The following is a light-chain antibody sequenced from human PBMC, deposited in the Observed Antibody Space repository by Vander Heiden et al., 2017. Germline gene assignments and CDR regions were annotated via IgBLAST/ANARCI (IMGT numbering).Light chain of an antibody. CDR2: DVS. J-gene: IGLJ2*01. Sequence: GTSSDVGGYNYVSWYQQHPGKAPKLMIYDVSNQPSGVSNRFSGSKSGNTASLTISGLQAEDEADYYCSSYTSSSTLVVFGGGTKLTV. V-gene: IGLV2-14*04. CDR3: SSYTSSSTLVV. CDR1: SSDVGGYNY.